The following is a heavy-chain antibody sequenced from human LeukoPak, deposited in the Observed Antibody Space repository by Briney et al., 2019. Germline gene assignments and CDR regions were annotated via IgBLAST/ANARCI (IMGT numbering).Heavy chain of an antibody. Sequence: SGGSLRLSCAASGFTLSSYWMSWARQAPGRGLEWVANKKQDGSETYYVDSVKGRFTISRDNAKNSLYLQMNSLRVEDTAVYYCVRAMDYWGQGTLVTVSS. J-gene: IGHJ4*02. CDR1: GFTLSSYW. CDR3: VRAMDY. CDR2: KKQDGSET. V-gene: IGHV3-7*03.